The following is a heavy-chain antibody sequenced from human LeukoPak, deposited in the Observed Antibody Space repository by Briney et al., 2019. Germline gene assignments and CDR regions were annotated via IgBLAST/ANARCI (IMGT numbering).Heavy chain of an antibody. V-gene: IGHV4-59*12. Sequence: PSETLSLTCTVSGGSISGYYWSWIRQPPGKGLEWIGYIYYSGSTYYNPSLKSRVTISVDTSKNQFSLKLSSVTAADTAVYYCARGDSYGYGQLDYWGQGTLVTVSS. J-gene: IGHJ4*02. CDR1: GGSISGYY. CDR3: ARGDSYGYGQLDY. CDR2: IYYSGST. D-gene: IGHD5-18*01.